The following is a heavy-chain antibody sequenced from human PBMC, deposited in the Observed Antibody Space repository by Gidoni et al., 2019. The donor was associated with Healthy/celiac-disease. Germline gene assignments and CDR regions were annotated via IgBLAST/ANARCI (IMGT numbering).Heavy chain of an antibody. CDR1: GGSISSYY. D-gene: IGHD7-27*01. Sequence: QVQLQESGPGLVKPSETLSLTCTVSGGSISSYYWSWIRQPPGKGLEWIGYIYYSGSTNYNPSLKSRVTISVDTSKNQFSLKLSSVTAADTAVYYCAREGGLTGGGDAFDIWGQGTMVTVSS. CDR3: AREGGLTGGGDAFDI. CDR2: IYYSGST. J-gene: IGHJ3*02. V-gene: IGHV4-59*01.